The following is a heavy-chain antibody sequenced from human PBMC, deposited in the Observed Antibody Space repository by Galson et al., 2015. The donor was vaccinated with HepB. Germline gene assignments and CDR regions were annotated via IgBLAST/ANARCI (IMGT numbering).Heavy chain of an antibody. CDR2: ISYDGSNK. CDR1: GFTFSSYA. Sequence: SLRLSCAASGFTFSSYAMHWVRQAPGKGLEWVAVISYDGSNKYYADSVKGRFTISRDNSKNTLYLQMNSLRAEDTAVYYCARRALRGVGSPAGNYFDYWDQGTLVTVSS. V-gene: IGHV3-30*04. J-gene: IGHJ4*02. D-gene: IGHD3-10*01. CDR3: ARRALRGVGSPAGNYFDY.